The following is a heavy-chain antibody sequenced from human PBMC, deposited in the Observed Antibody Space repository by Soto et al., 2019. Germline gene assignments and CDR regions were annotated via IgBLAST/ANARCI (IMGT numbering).Heavy chain of an antibody. CDR1: ACCISSYF. J-gene: IGHJ4*02. Sequence: SETLSLTCTLSACCISSYFWRWVWQPPGKGQEGNGYISYSGGTNYNPSLKSRVTISGDTSKNQFSRKLSSVTAADTAVYYCARHLVYCRSTSGPFGSPYFDSCGQGNLVTVSS. CDR2: ISYSGGT. D-gene: IGHD2-2*01. CDR3: ARHLVYCRSTSGPFGSPYFDS. V-gene: IGHV4-59*08.